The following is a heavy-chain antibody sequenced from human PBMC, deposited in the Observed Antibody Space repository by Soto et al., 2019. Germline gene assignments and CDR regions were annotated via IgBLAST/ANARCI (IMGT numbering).Heavy chain of an antibody. Sequence: GTLSLTCAVSGGSISSSNWWGWVRQPPGKGLEWIGEIYHSGSTNYNPSLKSRVTISVDKSKNPFSLKLSSVTAADTAIYYCARSAGSFGGGSYLGAWGQGTQVTVSS. CDR3: ARSAGSFGGGSYLGA. V-gene: IGHV4-4*02. J-gene: IGHJ5*02. D-gene: IGHD3-16*02. CDR2: IYHSGST. CDR1: GGSISSSNW.